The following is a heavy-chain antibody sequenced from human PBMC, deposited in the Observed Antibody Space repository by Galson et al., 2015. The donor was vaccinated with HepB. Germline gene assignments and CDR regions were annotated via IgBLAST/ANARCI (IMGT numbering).Heavy chain of an antibody. Sequence: SLRLSCAVSGFTFSSFSMSWARQAPGRGLQWVSLISASGGSTFCADSVKGRFTISRDNSKNTLYLQMNSLRAEDTAVYYCARQEGYCSGGSCYGGIDPWGQGTLVTVSS. CDR2: ISASGGST. D-gene: IGHD2-15*01. J-gene: IGHJ5*02. CDR3: ARQEGYCSGGSCYGGIDP. CDR1: GFTFSSFS. V-gene: IGHV3-23*01.